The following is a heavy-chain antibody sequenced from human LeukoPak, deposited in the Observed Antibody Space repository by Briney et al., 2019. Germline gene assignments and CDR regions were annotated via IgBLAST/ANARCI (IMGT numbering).Heavy chain of an antibody. Sequence: GGSLRLSCAASGFTFSSYGMHWVRQAPGKGLEWVADIWFDGKNEHFADSVKGRFTISRDNSKNTLYLQMNSLRAEDTAVYYCATHSSSWTGDYWGQGTLVTVSS. CDR2: IWFDGKNE. CDR1: GFTFSSYG. J-gene: IGHJ4*02. D-gene: IGHD6-13*01. V-gene: IGHV3-33*01. CDR3: ATHSSSWTGDY.